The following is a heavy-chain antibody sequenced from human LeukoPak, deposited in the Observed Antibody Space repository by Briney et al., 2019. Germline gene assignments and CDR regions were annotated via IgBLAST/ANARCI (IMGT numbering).Heavy chain of an antibody. Sequence: ASVKVSRKASGYTFTGYYMHWVRQAPGQGLEWMGWINPNSGGTNYAQKFQGRVTMTRDTSISTAYMELSRLRSDGTAVYYCARVKGSSGYYSPLFDYWGQGTLVTVSS. CDR1: GYTFTGYY. V-gene: IGHV1-2*02. CDR2: INPNSGGT. J-gene: IGHJ4*02. CDR3: ARVKGSSGYYSPLFDY. D-gene: IGHD3-22*01.